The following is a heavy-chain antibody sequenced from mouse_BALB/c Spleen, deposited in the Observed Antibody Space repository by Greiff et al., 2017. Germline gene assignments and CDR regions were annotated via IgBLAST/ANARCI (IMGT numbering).Heavy chain of an antibody. V-gene: IGHV5-6-5*01. D-gene: IGHD5-1-1*01. CDR3: ARYHTPDY. CDR1: GFTFSSYA. CDR2: ISSGGST. J-gene: IGHJ2*01. Sequence: DVKLVESGGGLVKPGGSLKLSCAASGFTFSSYAMSWVRQTPEKRLEWVASISSGGSTYYPDSVKGRFTISRDNARNILYLQMSSLRSEDTAMYYCARYHTPDYWGQGTTLTVSS.